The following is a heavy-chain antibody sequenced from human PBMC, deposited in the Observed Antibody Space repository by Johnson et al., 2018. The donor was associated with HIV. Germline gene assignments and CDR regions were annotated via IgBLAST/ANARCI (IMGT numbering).Heavy chain of an antibody. Sequence: QVQLVESGGGVVQPGGSLRLSCAGSGFTFSSYGMHWVRQAPGKGLVWVAFIRYDGSNKYYADSVKGRFTISRDNSKNTLYLQMNSLRAEDTAVYYCAKWGLGGAPKGAFDIWGQGTMVTVSS. V-gene: IGHV3-30*02. J-gene: IGHJ3*02. CDR3: AKWGLGGAPKGAFDI. CDR2: IRYDGSNK. CDR1: GFTFSSYG. D-gene: IGHD3-16*01.